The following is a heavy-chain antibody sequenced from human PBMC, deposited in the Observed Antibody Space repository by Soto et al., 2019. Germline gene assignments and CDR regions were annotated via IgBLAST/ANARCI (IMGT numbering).Heavy chain of an antibody. D-gene: IGHD3-10*01. CDR3: ARHLVRGLRSDY. Sequence: QVQLVQSGAEVKKPGASVKVSCKASGYTFTSYGISWVRQAPGQGLEWMGWISTDNGNTKYAQKLQGRVTMTTDPHPSTAYRELRPLRSDDTAVFYYARHLVRGLRSDYWRQGTLVTLSS. V-gene: IGHV1-18*01. CDR1: GYTFTSYG. J-gene: IGHJ4*02. CDR2: ISTDNGNT.